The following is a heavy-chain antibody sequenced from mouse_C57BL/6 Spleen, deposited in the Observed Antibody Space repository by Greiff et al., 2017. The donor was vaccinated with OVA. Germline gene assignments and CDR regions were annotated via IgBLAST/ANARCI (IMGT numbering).Heavy chain of an antibody. V-gene: IGHV1-52*01. CDR1: GYTFTSYW. J-gene: IGHJ4*01. Sequence: QVQLQQPGAELVRPGSSVKLSCKASGYTFTSYWMHWVKQRPIQGLEWIGNIDPSDSETHYNQKFKDKATLTVDKSSSPAYMQLSSLTSEDSAVDYCARGWDENAMDYWGQGTSVTVSS. D-gene: IGHD4-1*01. CDR3: ARGWDENAMDY. CDR2: IDPSDSET.